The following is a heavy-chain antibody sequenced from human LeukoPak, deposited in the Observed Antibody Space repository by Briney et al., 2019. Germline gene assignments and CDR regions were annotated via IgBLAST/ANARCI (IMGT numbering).Heavy chain of an antibody. CDR3: ARASRYSQSIDY. CDR2: MNPNSGNT. CDR1: GYTFTSYD. Sequence: GASVKVSCKASGYTFTSYDINWVRQATGQGLEWMGWMNPNSGNTGYAQKFQGRVTMTRNTSISTAYMELSSLRSEDTAVYYCARASRYSQSIDYWGQGTLVTVSS. D-gene: IGHD3-22*01. J-gene: IGHJ4*02. V-gene: IGHV1-8*01.